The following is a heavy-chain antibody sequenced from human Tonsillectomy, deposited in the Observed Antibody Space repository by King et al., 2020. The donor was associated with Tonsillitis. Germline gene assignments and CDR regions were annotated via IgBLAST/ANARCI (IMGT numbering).Heavy chain of an antibody. CDR3: GRDPGPLARGTDS. CDR1: GSSLMTYY. D-gene: IGHD3-16*01. V-gene: IGHV4-59*01. Sequence: QLQESGPGLLKPLETLSLTCSVSGSSLMTYYWAWMRQSPGKGLEWICYVSYSGRAHYNPSPSGRVTVSLDTSKNELYLKINSMTAADTAIYYCGRDPGPLARGTDSWGQGILVTVSS. CDR2: VSYSGRA. J-gene: IGHJ4*02.